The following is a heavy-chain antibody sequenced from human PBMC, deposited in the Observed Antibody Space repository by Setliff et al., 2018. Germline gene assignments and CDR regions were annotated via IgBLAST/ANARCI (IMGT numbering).Heavy chain of an antibody. V-gene: IGHV4-4*07. CDR1: GGSISSYY. CDR2: IYIGGSA. D-gene: IGHD6-19*01. CDR3: AREQWLDPPGYYYMDV. Sequence: SETLSLTCTVSGGSISSYYWSWIRQPAGKGLEWIGHIYIGGSANYNPSLKSRLTISVDTSKNQFSLKLNSVTAADMAVYYCAREQWLDPPGYYYMDVWAKGTTVTVSS. J-gene: IGHJ6*03.